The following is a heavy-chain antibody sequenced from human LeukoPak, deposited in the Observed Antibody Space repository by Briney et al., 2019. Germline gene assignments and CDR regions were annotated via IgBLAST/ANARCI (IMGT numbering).Heavy chain of an antibody. CDR1: GGSISSSSDC. J-gene: IGHJ5*02. Sequence: SETLSLTCTVSGGSISSSSDCWGWIRQPPGKGLEWIGSIYFSGSTYYNPSLKSRVIMSVDTSKNHFSLILSSVTAADTAVYYCARRVAFWSGYYGWFDPWGQGTLVTVSS. CDR2: IYFSGST. CDR3: ARRVAFWSGYYGWFDP. V-gene: IGHV4-39*02. D-gene: IGHD3-3*01.